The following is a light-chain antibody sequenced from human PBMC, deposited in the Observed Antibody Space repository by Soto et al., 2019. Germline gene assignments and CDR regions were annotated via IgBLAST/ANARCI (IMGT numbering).Light chain of an antibody. CDR1: SNDVGGYNY. CDR3: SSYAGSNIFYV. V-gene: IGLV2-8*01. J-gene: IGLJ1*01. Sequence: QSALTQPPSASGSPGQSVTISCTGTSNDVGGYNYDSWYQQHPGKAPKVMIYEVSKRPSGVPDRFSGSKSGNTASLTVSGLQAEDEADYYCSSYAGSNIFYVFGTGTKLTVL. CDR2: EVS.